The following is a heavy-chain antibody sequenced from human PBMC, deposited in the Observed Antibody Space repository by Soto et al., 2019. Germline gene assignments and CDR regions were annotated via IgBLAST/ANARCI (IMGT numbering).Heavy chain of an antibody. CDR1: GFTFSSYW. D-gene: IGHD5-18*01. CDR3: ARGYSVNSVPGY. J-gene: IGHJ4*02. V-gene: IGHV3-7*05. CDR2: IKQDGSEK. Sequence: PGGSLRLSCAASGFTFSSYWMSWVRQAPGKGLEWMANIKQDGSEKYYVDSVKGRFTISRDNAKSSLYLQMNSLRAEDTAVYYCARGYSVNSVPGYWGQGTLVTVSS.